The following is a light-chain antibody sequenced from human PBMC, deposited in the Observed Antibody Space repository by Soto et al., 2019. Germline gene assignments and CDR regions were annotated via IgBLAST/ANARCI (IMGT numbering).Light chain of an antibody. J-gene: IGLJ2*01. V-gene: IGLV2-23*01. Sequence: QSALPQPASVSRSPGQSITISCTGTSSDIGRYNLVSWYQQHPGKAPKLIIYEDIERPSGVSDRFSGSKSGNTASLTISGLQTEDEADYYCCSYAGGASVVFGGGTKLTVL. CDR1: SSDIGRYNL. CDR2: EDI. CDR3: CSYAGGASVV.